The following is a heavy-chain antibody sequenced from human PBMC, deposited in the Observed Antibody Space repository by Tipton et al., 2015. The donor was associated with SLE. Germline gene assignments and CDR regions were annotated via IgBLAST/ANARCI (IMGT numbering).Heavy chain of an antibody. V-gene: IGHV3-9*01. CDR2: ISWNSEST. Sequence: SLRLSCAASGFTFDDYAMHWVRQAPGKGLEWVSDISWNSESTAYADSVKGRFTISRDNAKNSLYLQINSLRTEDTAFYYCAKDPRMVATMPDYWGQGTLVTVSS. CDR3: AKDPRMVATMPDY. CDR1: GFTFDDYA. D-gene: IGHD5-12*01. J-gene: IGHJ4*02.